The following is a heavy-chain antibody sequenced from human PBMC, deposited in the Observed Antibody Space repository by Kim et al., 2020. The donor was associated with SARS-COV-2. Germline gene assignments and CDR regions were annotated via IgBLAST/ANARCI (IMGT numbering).Heavy chain of an antibody. J-gene: IGHJ6*02. V-gene: IGHV5-51*01. Sequence: GESLKISCKGSGYSFTSYWIGWVRQMPGKGLEWMGIIYPGDSDTRYSPSFQGQVTISADKSISTAYLQWSSLKASDTAMYYCARAEGYCSGGSCYGYYGMDVWGQGTTVTVSS. CDR3: ARAEGYCSGGSCYGYYGMDV. CDR1: GYSFTSYW. D-gene: IGHD2-15*01. CDR2: IYPGDSDT.